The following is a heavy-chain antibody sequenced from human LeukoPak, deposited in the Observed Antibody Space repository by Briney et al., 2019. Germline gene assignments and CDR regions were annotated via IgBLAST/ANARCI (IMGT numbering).Heavy chain of an antibody. CDR3: ARGNGSGSQDPWYFDY. Sequence: ASVKVSCKASGYTFTSYYMHWVRQAPGQGLEWMGIINPSGGSTSYAQKFQGRVTMTRDTSTSTVYVELSSLRSEDTAVYYCARGNGSGSQDPWYFDYWGQGTLVTVSS. J-gene: IGHJ4*02. CDR2: INPSGGST. V-gene: IGHV1-46*01. CDR1: GYTFTSYY. D-gene: IGHD3-10*01.